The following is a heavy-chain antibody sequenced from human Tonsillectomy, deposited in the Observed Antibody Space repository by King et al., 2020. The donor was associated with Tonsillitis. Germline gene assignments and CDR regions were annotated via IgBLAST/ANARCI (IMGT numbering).Heavy chain of an antibody. CDR2: IYYSGST. V-gene: IGHV4-39*02. D-gene: IGHD3-16*01. Sequence: QLQESGPGLVKPSETLSLTCNVSDDSISSGDHYWGWIRQPPGKGLEWIGSIYYSGSTAYNPSLMSRVTISVDTSKNQFSLKLRFVTAADTAVYYCARETDYLWGSQRLNWFDPWGQGTLVTVSS. J-gene: IGHJ5*02. CDR3: ARETDYLWGSQRLNWFDP. CDR1: DDSISSGDHY.